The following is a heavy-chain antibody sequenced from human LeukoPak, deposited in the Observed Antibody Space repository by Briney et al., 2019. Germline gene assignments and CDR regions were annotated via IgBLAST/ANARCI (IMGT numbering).Heavy chain of an antibody. CDR2: ISAYNGNT. V-gene: IGHV1-18*01. CDR3: ARAPARDEFGVVTP. J-gene: IGHJ5*02. D-gene: IGHD3-3*01. CDR1: GYTFTSYG. Sequence: ASVKVSCKASGYTFTSYGISWVRQAPGQGLEWMGWISAYNGNTNYAQKLQGRVTMTTDTSTSTAYMELRSLRSDDTAVHYCARAPARDEFGVVTPWGQGTLVTVSS.